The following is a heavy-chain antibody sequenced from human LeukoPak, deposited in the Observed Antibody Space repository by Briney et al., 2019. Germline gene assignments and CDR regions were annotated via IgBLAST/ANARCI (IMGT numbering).Heavy chain of an antibody. V-gene: IGHV1-69*01. CDR2: IIPIFGTA. CDR1: GGTFSSYA. D-gene: IGHD1-26*01. Sequence: GSSVKVSCKASGGTFSSYAISWVRQAPGQGLEWMGGIIPIFGTANYAQKFQGRVTITADESTSTAYMELSSLRSEDTAVYYCASFAPIDSGSYYPHDIWGQGTMVTVSS. CDR3: ASFAPIDSGSYYPHDI. J-gene: IGHJ3*02.